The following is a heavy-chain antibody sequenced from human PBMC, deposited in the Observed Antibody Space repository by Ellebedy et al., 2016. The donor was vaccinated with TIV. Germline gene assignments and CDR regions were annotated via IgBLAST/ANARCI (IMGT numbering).Heavy chain of an antibody. D-gene: IGHD4-17*01. CDR1: GFTFSGSA. Sequence: GESLKISXAASGFTFSGSAMHWVRQASGKGLEWVGRIRSKANSYATAYAASVKGRFTISRDDSKNTAYLQMNSLKTEDTAVYYCTRLAPYGDYSGEYYYGMDVWGQGTTVTVSS. J-gene: IGHJ6*02. CDR3: TRLAPYGDYSGEYYYGMDV. CDR2: IRSKANSYAT. V-gene: IGHV3-73*01.